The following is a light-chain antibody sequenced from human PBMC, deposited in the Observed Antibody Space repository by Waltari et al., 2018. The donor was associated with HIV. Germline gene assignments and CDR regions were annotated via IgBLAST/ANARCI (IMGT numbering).Light chain of an antibody. CDR1: TSNIGSNY. CDR2: RDN. Sequence: QSVLTQPPSVSGTPGQRVTISCSGSTSNIGSNYVYWYQQLPETAPKLHIYRDNQRPSGVPDRFSGSKSGTSASLAINGLRSEDEADYYCAAWDDTLSGQGVFGGGTKLTVL. CDR3: AAWDDTLSGQGV. V-gene: IGLV1-47*01. J-gene: IGLJ2*01.